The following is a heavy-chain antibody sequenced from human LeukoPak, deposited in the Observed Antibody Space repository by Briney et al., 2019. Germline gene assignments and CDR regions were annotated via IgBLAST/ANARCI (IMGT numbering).Heavy chain of an antibody. CDR1: EFTFSSYN. D-gene: IGHD3-3*01. CDR3: ERQRFGATDY. J-gene: IGHJ4*02. CDR2: ISSSGSYI. V-gene: IGHV3-21*01. Sequence: GGSLRLSCAASEFTFSSYNMNWVRQAPGKGLEWVSSISSSGSYIYYADSVKGRFTVSRDNAKNSLFLQMNSLRAEDTAVYYCERQRFGATDYWGQGTLVTVSS.